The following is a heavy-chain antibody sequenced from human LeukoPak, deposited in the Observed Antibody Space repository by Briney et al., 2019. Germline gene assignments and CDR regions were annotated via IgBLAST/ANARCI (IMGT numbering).Heavy chain of an antibody. V-gene: IGHV3-20*04. Sequence: GGSLRLSCATSGFTFSSYGMHWVRQAPGKGLEWVSGINWNGGSTGYADSVKGRFTISRDNAKNSLYLQMNSLRAEDTAVYYCAKLDDSSGYYKFWGQGTLVTVSS. J-gene: IGHJ4*02. CDR3: AKLDDSSGYYKF. D-gene: IGHD3-22*01. CDR2: INWNGGST. CDR1: GFTFSSYG.